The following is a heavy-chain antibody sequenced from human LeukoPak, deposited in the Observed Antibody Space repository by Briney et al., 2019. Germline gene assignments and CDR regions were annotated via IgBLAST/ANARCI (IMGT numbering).Heavy chain of an antibody. CDR3: ARHFYYDFWSGYYWPFWFDP. CDR1: GGSISSSSYY. Sequence: SETLSLTCTVSGGSISSSSYYWGWIRQPPGKGLEWIGSIYYSGSTYHNPSLKSRVTISVDTSKNQFSLKLSSVTAADTAVYYCARHFYYDFWSGYYWPFWFDPWGQGTLVTVSS. CDR2: IYYSGST. D-gene: IGHD3-3*01. V-gene: IGHV4-39*01. J-gene: IGHJ5*02.